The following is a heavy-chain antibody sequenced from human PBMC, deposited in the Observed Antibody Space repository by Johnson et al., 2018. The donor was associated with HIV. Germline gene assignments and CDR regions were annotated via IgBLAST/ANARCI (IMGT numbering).Heavy chain of an antibody. J-gene: IGHJ3*01. D-gene: IGHD3-22*01. CDR1: GFTVSSNY. V-gene: IGHV3-53*01. Sequence: VQLVESGGGVVQPGRSLRLSCAASGFTVSSNYMSWVRQAPGKGLEWVSVIYSGGSTYYADSVKGRFTISRDDSKNMTHLQMNSLKTEDTAVYYCTRTDDTYHYDSSCYIDAFDVWGQGTLVTVSS. CDR2: IYSGGST. CDR3: TRTDDTYHYDSSCYIDAFDV.